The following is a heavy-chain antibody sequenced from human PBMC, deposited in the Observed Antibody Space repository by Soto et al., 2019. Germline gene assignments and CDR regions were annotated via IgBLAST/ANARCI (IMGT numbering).Heavy chain of an antibody. CDR1: GLGFSGFG. Sequence: ESGGGLVQPGTSLRLSCTASGLGFSGFGMHWVRQAPGKGLEWVGVTSYDGSKVYYTKSVEGRFTISRDNAQSTLYLQMNSLRAEDTAIYYCASNTLTTGISSFTDWGQGTAVTVSS. V-gene: IGHV3-30*19. J-gene: IGHJ3*01. CDR3: ASNTLTTGISSFTD. D-gene: IGHD4-17*01. CDR2: TSYDGSKV.